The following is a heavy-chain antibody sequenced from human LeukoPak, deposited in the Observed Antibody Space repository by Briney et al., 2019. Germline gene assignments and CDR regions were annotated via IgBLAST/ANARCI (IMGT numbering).Heavy chain of an antibody. J-gene: IGHJ3*02. CDR2: IIPILGIA. CDR3: ASPKTGDDAFDI. Sequence: GASVKVSCKASGGTFSSYAISWVRQAPGQGLEWMGRIIPILGIANYAQKFQGRVTITADKSTSTAYMELSSLRSEDTAVYYCASPKTGDDAFDIWGQGTMVTVSS. V-gene: IGHV1-69*04. CDR1: GGTFSSYA. D-gene: IGHD7-27*01.